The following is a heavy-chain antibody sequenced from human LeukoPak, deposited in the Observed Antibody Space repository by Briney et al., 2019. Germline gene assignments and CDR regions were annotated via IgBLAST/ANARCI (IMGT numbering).Heavy chain of an antibody. CDR3: ARTHYYGSGIGY. D-gene: IGHD3-10*01. CDR1: GGTFSSYA. J-gene: IGHJ4*02. CDR2: MNPNSGNT. V-gene: IGHV1-8*02. Sequence: ASVKVSCKASGGTFSSYAISWVRQAPGQGLEWMGWMNPNSGNTGYAQKFQGRVTMTRNTSISTAYMELSSLRSEDTAVYYCARTHYYGSGIGYWGQGTLVTVSS.